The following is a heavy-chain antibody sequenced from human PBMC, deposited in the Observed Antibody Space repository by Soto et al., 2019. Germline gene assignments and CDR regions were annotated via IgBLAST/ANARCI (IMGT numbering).Heavy chain of an antibody. CDR3: AKEFLRPFDY. CDR2: ISGSGDST. CDR1: GFTFSNYA. Sequence: GGSLRLSCAASGFTFSNYAMSWVRQAPGKGLEWVSAISGSGDSTYCADSVKGRFTISRDNSKNTLYLQMNSLRAEDTAVYYCAKEFLRPFDYWGQGTLVTVSS. V-gene: IGHV3-23*01. J-gene: IGHJ4*02.